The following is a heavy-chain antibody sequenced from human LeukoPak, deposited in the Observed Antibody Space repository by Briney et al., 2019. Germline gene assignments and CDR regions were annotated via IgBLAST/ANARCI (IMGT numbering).Heavy chain of an antibody. V-gene: IGHV4-39*07. CDR3: ARGAPSWVATIYYYYMDV. Sequence: SETLSLACTVSGGSISSSSYYWGWIRQPPGKGLEWIVSIYYSGSTNYNPSLKSRVTISVDTSKNQFSLKLSSVTAADTAVYYCARGAPSWVATIYYYYMDVWGKGTTVTVSS. CDR2: IYYSGST. D-gene: IGHD5-12*01. CDR1: GGSISSSSYY. J-gene: IGHJ6*03.